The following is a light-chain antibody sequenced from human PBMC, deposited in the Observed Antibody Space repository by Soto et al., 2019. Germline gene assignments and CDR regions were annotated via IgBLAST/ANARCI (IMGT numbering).Light chain of an antibody. CDR3: ATWNDGVFV. CDR1: TSNIGRST. Sequence: SVLTQPPSASRTPGQRVTISCPGNTSNIGRSTVTWYQQFPGAAPKLLIYGNTQRPLGVPVRFSGSKSDTSASLAISGLQSEDEADYYCATWNDGVFVFGSGTKVTVL. J-gene: IGLJ1*01. CDR2: GNT. V-gene: IGLV1-44*01.